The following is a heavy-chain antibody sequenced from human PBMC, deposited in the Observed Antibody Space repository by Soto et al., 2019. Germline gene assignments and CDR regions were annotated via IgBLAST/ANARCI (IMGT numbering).Heavy chain of an antibody. CDR1: GGSCSIDA. CDR3: ARDLPYYYGSGSYYLDAFDI. Sequence: SVRVSCKAAGGSCSIDAISCVVQGSIRWRDGMGGIIPIFGTANYAQKFQGRVTITADKSTSTAYMELSSLRSEDTAVYYCARDLPYYYGSGSYYLDAFDIWGQGAMVTVSS. D-gene: IGHD3-10*01. V-gene: IGHV1-69*06. J-gene: IGHJ3*02. CDR2: IIPIFGTA.